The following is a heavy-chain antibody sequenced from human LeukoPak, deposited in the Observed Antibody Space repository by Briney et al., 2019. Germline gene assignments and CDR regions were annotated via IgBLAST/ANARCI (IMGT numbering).Heavy chain of an antibody. CDR2: MNPNSGNT. CDR1: GYTFTSYD. CDR3: ARVVGYDDAFDI. V-gene: IGHV1-8*03. D-gene: IGHD5-18*01. J-gene: IGHJ3*02. Sequence: AASVKVSCKASGYTFTSYDINWVRQATGQGLEWMGWMNPNSGNTGYAQKFQGRVTITRNTSISTAYMELSSLRSEDTAVYYCARVVGYDDAFDIWGQGTMVTVSS.